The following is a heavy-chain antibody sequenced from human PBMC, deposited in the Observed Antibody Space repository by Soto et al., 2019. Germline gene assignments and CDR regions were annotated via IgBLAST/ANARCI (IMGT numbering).Heavy chain of an antibody. J-gene: IGHJ4*02. CDR2: SRNKANSYTT. CDR1: GFTFTDHY. V-gene: IGHV3-72*01. Sequence: EVQLVESGGGLVRLGGPLGFPCAGSGFTFTDHYLAGFGQGPGRGLGGVGRSRNKANSYTTEYAASVKGRCTISRDDSKNSAYLQMRSLNTEDTAVYYCVRVDKQLGTTFFDYWGQGILVTVSS. CDR3: VRVDKQLGTTFFDY. D-gene: IGHD1-1*01.